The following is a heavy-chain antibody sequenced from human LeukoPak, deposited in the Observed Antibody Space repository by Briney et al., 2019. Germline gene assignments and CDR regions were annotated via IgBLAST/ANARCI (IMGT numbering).Heavy chain of an antibody. J-gene: IGHJ3*02. CDR1: GGSISSYY. Sequence: SETLSLTCTVSGGSISSYYWSWIRQPPGKGLEWIGYIYYSGSTNYNPSLKSRVTISVDTSKNQFSLKLSSVTAADTAVYYCARDGNLGSYSNSPGAFDIWGQGTMVTVSS. CDR2: IYYSGST. V-gene: IGHV4-59*01. CDR3: ARDGNLGSYSNSPGAFDI. D-gene: IGHD4-11*01.